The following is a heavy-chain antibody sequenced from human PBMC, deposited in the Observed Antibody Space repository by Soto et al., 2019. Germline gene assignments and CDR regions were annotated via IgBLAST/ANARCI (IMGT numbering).Heavy chain of an antibody. CDR1: GGSISSGGYY. V-gene: IGHV4-31*03. CDR3: ARATGYIVATISFDY. Sequence: SETLSLTCTVSGGSISSGGYYWSWIRQHPGNGLEWIGYIYYSGSTYYNPSLKSRVTISVDTSKNQFSLKLSSVTAADTAVYYCARATGYIVATISFDYWGQGTLVTVSS. D-gene: IGHD5-12*01. CDR2: IYYSGST. J-gene: IGHJ4*02.